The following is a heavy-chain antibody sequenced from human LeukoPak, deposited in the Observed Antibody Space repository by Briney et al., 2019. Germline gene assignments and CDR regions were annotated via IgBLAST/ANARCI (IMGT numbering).Heavy chain of an antibody. D-gene: IGHD2-2*01. CDR3: AREGAYCSSTSCHIQNWFDP. V-gene: IGHV1-18*01. CDR1: GYTFTCYA. Sequence: GASVKVSCKASGYTFTCYAFRWVRQAPGQGLEWMGWISAYNGNTNYAQKFQGRVTMTTDTSTSTAYMELRSLRSDDTAVYYCAREGAYCSSTSCHIQNWFDPWGQGTLVTVSS. J-gene: IGHJ5*02. CDR2: ISAYNGNT.